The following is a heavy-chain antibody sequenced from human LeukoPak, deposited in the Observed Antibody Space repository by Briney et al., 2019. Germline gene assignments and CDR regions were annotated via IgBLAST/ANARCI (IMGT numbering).Heavy chain of an antibody. J-gene: IGHJ4*02. CDR1: GFTFSSYS. CDR3: ARALAVAAPDY. CDR2: ISNSSSYI. V-gene: IGHV3-21*01. D-gene: IGHD6-19*01. Sequence: GGSLRLSCAASGFTFSSYSMSWVRQAPGKGLEWVSSISNSSSYIYYADSVKGRFTISRDNAKNSLYLQMNSLRAEDTAVYYCARALAVAAPDYWGQGTLVTVSS.